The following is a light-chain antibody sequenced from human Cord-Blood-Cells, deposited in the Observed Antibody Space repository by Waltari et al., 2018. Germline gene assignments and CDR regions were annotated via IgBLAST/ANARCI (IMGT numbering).Light chain of an antibody. V-gene: IGLV2-14*01. CDR2: DVS. Sequence: QSALTQPASVSGSPGQSITISCTGTSSAVGGYNYVSWYQQHPGKAPKLMIYDVSNRPSGVSNRFSGSKSGNTASLTISGLHAEDEADYYCSSYTSSSTVVFGGGTKLTVL. CDR1: SSAVGGYNY. J-gene: IGLJ2*01. CDR3: SSYTSSSTVV.